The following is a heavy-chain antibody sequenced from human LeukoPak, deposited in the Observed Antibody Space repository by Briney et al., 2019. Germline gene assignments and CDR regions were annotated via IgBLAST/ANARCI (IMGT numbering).Heavy chain of an antibody. Sequence: TGRSLRLSCAASGFTFSSYGMHWVRQAPGKGLEWVAVISYDGSNKYYADSVKGRFTISRDNSKNTLYLQMNSLRAEDTAVYYCAKDKPHYDILTGLNWFDPWGQGTLVTVSS. CDR3: AKDKPHYDILTGLNWFDP. CDR2: ISYDGSNK. CDR1: GFTFSSYG. D-gene: IGHD3-9*01. V-gene: IGHV3-30*18. J-gene: IGHJ5*02.